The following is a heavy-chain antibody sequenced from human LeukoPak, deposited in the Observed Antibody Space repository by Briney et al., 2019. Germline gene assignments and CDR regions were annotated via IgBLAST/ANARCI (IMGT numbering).Heavy chain of an antibody. CDR1: GYSFTSYW. Sequence: GESLKISCKGSGYSFTSYWIGWVRQMPGKGLEWMGIIYPGDSDTRYSPSFQGQVTISADKSISTAYLQWSSLKAPDTAMYYCARHPIVVVADYYYYYMDVWGKGTTVTVSS. CDR2: IYPGDSDT. V-gene: IGHV5-51*01. J-gene: IGHJ6*03. D-gene: IGHD2-15*01. CDR3: ARHPIVVVADYYYYYMDV.